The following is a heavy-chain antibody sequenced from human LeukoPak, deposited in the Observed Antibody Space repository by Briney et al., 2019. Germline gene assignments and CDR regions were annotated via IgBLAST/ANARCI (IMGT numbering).Heavy chain of an antibody. CDR1: GGSFSGYY. CDR3: ARRTWSGYYINVDY. Sequence: SETLSLTCAVYGGSFSGYYWSWIRQPPGKGLEWIGEINHSGSTNYNPSLKSRVTISVDTSKNQFSLKLSSVTAADTAVYYCARRTWSGYYINVDYWGQGTLVTVSS. V-gene: IGHV4-34*01. J-gene: IGHJ4*02. D-gene: IGHD3-3*01. CDR2: INHSGST.